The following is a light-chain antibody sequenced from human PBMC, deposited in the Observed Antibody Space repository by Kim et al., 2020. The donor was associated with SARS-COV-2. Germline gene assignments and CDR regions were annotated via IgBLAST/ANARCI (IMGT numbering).Light chain of an antibody. CDR3: QQYNNWPRT. J-gene: IGKJ1*01. Sequence: EIVMTQSPATLSVSPGERATLSCRASQSISSNLVWYQQKPGQAPRLLIYGPSARATGIPARFSGSGSGTEFTLTISILQSEDFAVYYCQQYNNWPRTFGQGSKVDIK. CDR1: QSISSN. V-gene: IGKV3-15*01. CDR2: GPS.